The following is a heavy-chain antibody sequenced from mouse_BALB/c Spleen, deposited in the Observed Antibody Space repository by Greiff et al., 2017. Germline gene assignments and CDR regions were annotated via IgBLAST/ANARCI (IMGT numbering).Heavy chain of an antibody. CDR3: ARYDGSSLAY. CDR2: ISYSGST. CDR1: GDSITSCY. Sequence: EVKLVESGPSLVKPSQTLSLTCSVTGDSITSCYWNWIRKFPGNKLEYMGYISYSGSTYYNPSLKSRISITRDTSKNQYYLQLNSVTTEDTATYYCARYDGSSLAYWGQGTLVTVSA. V-gene: IGHV3-8*02. D-gene: IGHD1-1*01. J-gene: IGHJ3*01.